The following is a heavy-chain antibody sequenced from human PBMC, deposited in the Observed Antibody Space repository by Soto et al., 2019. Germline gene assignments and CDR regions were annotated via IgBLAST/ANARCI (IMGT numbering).Heavy chain of an antibody. V-gene: IGHV4-39*01. D-gene: IGHD1-7*01. Sequence: QLQLQESGPGLVKPSETLSLTCTVSGGSISSSSYYWGWIRQPPGKGLEWIGSIYYSGSTYYNPSLKSRGTISVDTSKNKFSLQMLSVTAAETAVYYCARRLRNWNYVDFDYWGQGTLVTVSS. CDR2: IYYSGST. CDR1: GGSISSSSYY. J-gene: IGHJ4*02. CDR3: ARRLRNWNYVDFDY.